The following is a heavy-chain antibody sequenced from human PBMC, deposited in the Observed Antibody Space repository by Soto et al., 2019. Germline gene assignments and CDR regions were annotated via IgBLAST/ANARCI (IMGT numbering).Heavy chain of an antibody. CDR3: APSPRGAYRSDAFDV. V-gene: IGHV4-30-2*01. J-gene: IGHJ3*01. D-gene: IGHD3-10*01. Sequence: QLQLHNSGSTLVKPSQTLSLTCGVSGASVNSGSHSWSWIRQTPGKGLEWIGFIFHSGAAFYNPILQSRVTISGDRSNNLFSLRLPPVTAADTAICYRAPSPRGAYRSDAFDVWGQGTMVTVS. CDR2: IFHSGAA. CDR1: GASVNSGSHS.